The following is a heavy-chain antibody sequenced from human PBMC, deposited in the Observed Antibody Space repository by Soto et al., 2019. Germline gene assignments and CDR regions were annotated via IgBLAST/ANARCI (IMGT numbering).Heavy chain of an antibody. J-gene: IGHJ3*01. CDR3: AKARGTIALAGMIDPFDV. Sequence: EVQLVESGGGLVQPGRSLRLSCAASGFTFDDYAMHWVRQAPGKGLEWVSGIKWSSDNVGYADSVKGRFTVSRDNAKNSLYLQMNSLRAEDTALYYCAKARGTIALAGMIDPFDVWGQGTMVTVSS. D-gene: IGHD6-19*01. CDR1: GFTFDDYA. V-gene: IGHV3-9*01. CDR2: IKWSSDNV.